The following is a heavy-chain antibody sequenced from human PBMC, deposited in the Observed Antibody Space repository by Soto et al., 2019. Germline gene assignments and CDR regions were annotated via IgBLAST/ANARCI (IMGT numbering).Heavy chain of an antibody. V-gene: IGHV5-51*01. Sequence: PGESLKISCKGSGYSFTSYWIGWVRQMPGKGLECMGIIYPGDSDTRYSPSFQGQVTISADKSISTVYLQWSRLRASDTAMYYCAGLDISIVVVPAAPPDYWGQGTLVTVSS. CDR1: GYSFTSYW. CDR2: IYPGDSDT. J-gene: IGHJ4*02. CDR3: AGLDISIVVVPAAPPDY. D-gene: IGHD2-2*01.